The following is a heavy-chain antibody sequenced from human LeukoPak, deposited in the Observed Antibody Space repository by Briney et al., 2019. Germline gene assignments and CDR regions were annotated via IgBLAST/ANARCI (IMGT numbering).Heavy chain of an antibody. D-gene: IGHD2-15*01. V-gene: IGHV4-61*02. Sequence: SQTLSLTCTVSGGSVSSGSYYWSWIRQPAGKGLEWIGRIYPSGSTIYPSGTTHYNPSLKSRVTISVDTSKNQFSLRLSSVTAADTAVYYCARQFTADLYCSGGTCYSQVGEETWGQGTLVTVSS. J-gene: IGHJ5*02. CDR1: GGSVSSGSYY. CDR2: IYPSG. CDR3: ARQFTADLYCSGGTCYSQVGEET.